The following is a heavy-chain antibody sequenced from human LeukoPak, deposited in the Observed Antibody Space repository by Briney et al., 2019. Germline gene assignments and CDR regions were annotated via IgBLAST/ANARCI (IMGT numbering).Heavy chain of an antibody. J-gene: IGHJ4*02. CDR2: ISYDGSNK. CDR1: GFTFSSYW. D-gene: IGHD3-16*02. Sequence: QTGGSLRLSCAASGFTFSSYWMSWVRQAPGKGLEWVAVISYDGSNKKHADSVKGRFTISRDNSKNTLYLQMNGLRGEDTAVYYCARCGTTFGGVIVHLLFDYWGQGALVTVSS. CDR3: ARCGTTFGGVIVHLLFDY. V-gene: IGHV3-30*03.